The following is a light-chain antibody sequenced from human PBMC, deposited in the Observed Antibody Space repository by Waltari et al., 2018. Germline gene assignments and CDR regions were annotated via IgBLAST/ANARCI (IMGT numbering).Light chain of an antibody. CDR2: CKN. Sequence: SSELTQDPVVSVALGQTVRITCQGDSLRFYYANWYHQKPGQAPVLVMSCKNNRPAGVPDRFSGSYSGTTASLISTGAQAEDEGDYYCNSRNSRGHPLVFGTGTKVTVL. V-gene: IGLV3-19*01. CDR3: NSRNSRGHPLV. J-gene: IGLJ1*01. CDR1: SLRFYY.